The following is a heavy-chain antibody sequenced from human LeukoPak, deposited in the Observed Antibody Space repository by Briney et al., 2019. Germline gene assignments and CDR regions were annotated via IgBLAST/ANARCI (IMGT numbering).Heavy chain of an antibody. J-gene: IGHJ4*02. D-gene: IGHD2/OR15-2a*01. CDR3: AREGPRGNSQFDY. CDR1: GFTFSSYA. CDR2: IWYDGSNK. V-gene: IGHV3-33*08. Sequence: GRSLRLSCAASGFTFSSYAMHWVRQAPGKGLEWVALIWYDGSNKYYTDSVKGRLTISRDNSKNTLYLQMNSLRAEDTAVYYCAREGPRGNSQFDYWGQGTLVTVSS.